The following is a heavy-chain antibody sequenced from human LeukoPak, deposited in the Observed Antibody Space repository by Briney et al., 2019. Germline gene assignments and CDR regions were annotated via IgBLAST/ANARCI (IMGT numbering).Heavy chain of an antibody. D-gene: IGHD6-19*01. CDR1: GYTFTGYY. V-gene: IGHV1-2*02. Sequence: ASVKVSCKASGYTFTGYYMHWVRQAPGQGLEWVGWINPNSGGTNYAQKFQGRVTMTRDTSISTAYMELSRLRSDDTAVYYCAREVTVAGTPSWFDPWGQGTLVTVSS. CDR3: AREVTVAGTPSWFDP. CDR2: INPNSGGT. J-gene: IGHJ5*02.